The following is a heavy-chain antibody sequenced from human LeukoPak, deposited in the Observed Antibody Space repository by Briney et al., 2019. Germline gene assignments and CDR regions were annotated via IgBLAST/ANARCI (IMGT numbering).Heavy chain of an antibody. CDR2: IKQDGREK. Sequence: QTGGSLRLSCAGSGFTFSHYWMSWVRQAPGKGLEWVANIKQDGREKYYADSVKGRFTISRDNAKNSLYLQMNRLRAEDMALYYCAKAAPGGGGYQNHFESWGQGTLVTVSS. CDR3: AKAAPGGGGYQNHFES. D-gene: IGHD2-15*01. CDR1: GFTFSHYW. V-gene: IGHV3-7*03. J-gene: IGHJ4*02.